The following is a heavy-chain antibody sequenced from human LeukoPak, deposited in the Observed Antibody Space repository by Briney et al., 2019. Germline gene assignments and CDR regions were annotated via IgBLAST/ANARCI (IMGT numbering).Heavy chain of an antibody. CDR2: IYHSGST. J-gene: IGHJ4*02. V-gene: IGHV4-4*02. D-gene: IGHD6-13*01. CDR3: ARGRYSSSWYEGWYFDY. CDR1: GGSISSSNW. Sequence: PSETLSLTCAVSGGSISSSNWWSWVRQPPGKGLEWIGEIYHSGSTNYNPSLKSRVTISVDKSKNQFSLKLSSVTAAGTAVYYCARGRYSSSWYEGWYFDYWGQGTLVTVSS.